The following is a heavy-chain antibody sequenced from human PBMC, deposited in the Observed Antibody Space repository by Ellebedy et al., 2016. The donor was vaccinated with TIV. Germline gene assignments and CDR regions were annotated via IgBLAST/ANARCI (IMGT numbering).Heavy chain of an antibody. Sequence: MPSETLSLTCTVSGGSISSYYWSWIRQPPGKGLEWIGEINHSGSTTYNPSLKSRVTISVDTSKNQFSLKLSSVTAADTAVYYCARDEVAGTSRPQGAYWGQGTLVTVSS. CDR1: GGSISSYY. CDR3: ARDEVAGTSRPQGAY. J-gene: IGHJ4*02. CDR2: INHSGST. D-gene: IGHD6-19*01. V-gene: IGHV4-34*01.